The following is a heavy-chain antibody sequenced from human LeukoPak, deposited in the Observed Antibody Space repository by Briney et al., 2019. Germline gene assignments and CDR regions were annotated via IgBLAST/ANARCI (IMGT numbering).Heavy chain of an antibody. Sequence: PSETLSLTCTVPGGSISSSSYYWGWIRQPPGKGLEWIGSIYYSGSTYYNPSLKSRVTISVDTPKNQFSLKLSSVTAADTAVYYCARDIGDSSGYLDYWGQGTLVTVSS. J-gene: IGHJ4*02. V-gene: IGHV4-39*07. D-gene: IGHD3-22*01. CDR3: ARDIGDSSGYLDY. CDR2: IYYSGST. CDR1: GGSISSSSYY.